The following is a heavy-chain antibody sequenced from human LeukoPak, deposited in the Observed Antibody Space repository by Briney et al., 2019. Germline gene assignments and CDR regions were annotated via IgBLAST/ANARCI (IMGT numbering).Heavy chain of an antibody. CDR3: ARLGTRWLQLHGAFDY. D-gene: IGHD5-24*01. J-gene: IGHJ4*02. CDR1: GYSFTSYW. CDR2: IYPGDSDT. Sequence: RGESLKISCKGSGYSFTSYWIGWVRQMPGKGLEWMGIIYPGDSDTRYSPSFQGQVTISADKSISTAYLQWSSLKASDTAMYYCARLGTRWLQLHGAFDYWGQGTLVTVSS. V-gene: IGHV5-51*01.